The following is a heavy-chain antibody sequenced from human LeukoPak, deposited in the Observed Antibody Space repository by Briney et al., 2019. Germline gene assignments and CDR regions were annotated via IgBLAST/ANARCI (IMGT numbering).Heavy chain of an antibody. CDR1: RGSISNCY. J-gene: IGHJ4*02. CDR2: IYYSGIT. CDR3: AGDSSRWYGYFDN. V-gene: IGHV4-59*08. Sequence: PSETLSLTCTVSRGSISNCYWNWIRQPPGKGLEWIGYIYYSGITTYNPSLESRVTMSLDTSKNQISLKLSSVTAADTAVYYCAGDSSRWYGYFDNWGQGTLVTVSS. D-gene: IGHD6-13*01.